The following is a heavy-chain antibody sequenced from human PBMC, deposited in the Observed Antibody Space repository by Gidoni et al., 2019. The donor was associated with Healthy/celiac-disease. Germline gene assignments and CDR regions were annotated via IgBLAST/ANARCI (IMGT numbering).Heavy chain of an antibody. J-gene: IGHJ4*02. CDR3: ARLWYSSGVPGY. V-gene: IGHV4-39*01. CDR2: IYYSGST. Sequence: QLQLQESGPGLVKPSETLSLTCPVSGGSISSSSYYWGWIRQPPGKGLEWIGSIYYSGSTYYNPSLKSRVTISVDTSKNQFSLKLSSVTAADTAVYYCARLWYSSGVPGYWGQGTLVTVSS. CDR1: GGSISSSSYY. D-gene: IGHD6-19*01.